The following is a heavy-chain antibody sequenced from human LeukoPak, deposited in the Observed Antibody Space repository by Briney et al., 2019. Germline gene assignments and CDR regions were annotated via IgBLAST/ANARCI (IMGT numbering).Heavy chain of an antibody. CDR2: IYYIGST. Sequence: SETLSLTCTLSGGSISSYYWSWIRQPPGKRLEWIGYIYYIGSTNHNTSLKRRVTISVDTSKNQCYLRLSSVTAADTAVYYCGRVVYSGDDFRGAMDVWGKGTGVTVSS. CDR1: GGSISSYY. CDR3: GRVVYSGDDFRGAMDV. D-gene: IGHD5-12*01. J-gene: IGHJ6*04. V-gene: IGHV4-59*01.